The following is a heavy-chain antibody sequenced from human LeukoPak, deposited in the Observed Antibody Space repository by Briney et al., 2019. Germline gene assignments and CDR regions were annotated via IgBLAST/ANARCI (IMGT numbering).Heavy chain of an antibody. Sequence: GGSLRLSCAASGFTFSDYYMSWIRQAPGKGLEWVSYISSSGSTIYYADSVKGRFTISRDNAKNSLYLQMNSLRAEDTAVYYCARDQDTAMVLFDYRGQGTLVTVSS. CDR2: ISSSGSTI. CDR3: ARDQDTAMVLFDY. J-gene: IGHJ4*02. V-gene: IGHV3-11*04. CDR1: GFTFSDYY. D-gene: IGHD5-18*01.